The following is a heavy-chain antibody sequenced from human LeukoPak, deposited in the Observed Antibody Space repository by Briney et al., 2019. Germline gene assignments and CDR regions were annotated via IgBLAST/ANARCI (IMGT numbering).Heavy chain of an antibody. CDR1: GGSFSGYY. J-gene: IGHJ4*02. D-gene: IGHD2-2*01. Sequence: SETLSLTCAVYGGSFSGYYWSWIRQPPGKGLEWIGEINHSGSTNYNPSLKSRVTISVDKSKNQFSLKLSSVPAADTAVYYCAREGTHCSSTSCHPLFDYWGQGTLVTVSS. CDR3: AREGTHCSSTSCHPLFDY. V-gene: IGHV4-34*01. CDR2: INHSGST.